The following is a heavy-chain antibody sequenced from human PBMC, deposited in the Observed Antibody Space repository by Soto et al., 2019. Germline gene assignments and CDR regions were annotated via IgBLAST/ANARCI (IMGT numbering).Heavy chain of an antibody. CDR3: ARGAEGYRYGYNYGMDV. V-gene: IGHV1-69*06. CDR2: IIPIFGTA. D-gene: IGHD5-18*01. CDR1: GGTFSSYA. Sequence: SVKVSCKASGGTFSSYAISWVRQAPGQGLEWMGGIIPIFGTANYAQKFQGRVTITADKSTSTAYMELSSVTTADTAVYYCARGAEGYRYGYNYGMDVWGQGTTVTVSS. J-gene: IGHJ6*02.